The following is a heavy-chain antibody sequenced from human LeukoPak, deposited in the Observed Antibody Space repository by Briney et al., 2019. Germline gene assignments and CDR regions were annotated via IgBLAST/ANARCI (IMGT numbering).Heavy chain of an antibody. J-gene: IGHJ4*02. CDR1: GYRFTSHW. CDR2: IYPGDSDT. Sequence: GESLKISCKGSGYRFTSHWIAWVRQMPGKGLEWMGIIYPGDSDTAYSPSFQGQVTISADKSISTAYLQWSSLKASDTAMYYCARRRNYYGSGSFGPGGYFDYWGQGTLVTVSS. V-gene: IGHV5-51*01. CDR3: ARRRNYYGSGSFGPGGYFDY. D-gene: IGHD3-10*01.